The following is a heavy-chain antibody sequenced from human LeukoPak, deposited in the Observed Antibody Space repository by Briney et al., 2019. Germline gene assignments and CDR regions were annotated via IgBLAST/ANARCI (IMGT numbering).Heavy chain of an antibody. D-gene: IGHD5-18*01. Sequence: SETLSLTCTVSGGSISSGGYYWSWIRQHPGKGLEWIGYIYYSGSTYYNPSLKSRVTISVDTSKNQFSLKLSSVTAADTAVYYCARVAGYSYGLEYEGYWYFDLWGRGTLVTVSS. CDR1: GGSISSGGYY. CDR3: ARVAGYSYGLEYEGYWYFDL. J-gene: IGHJ2*01. V-gene: IGHV4-31*03. CDR2: IYYSGST.